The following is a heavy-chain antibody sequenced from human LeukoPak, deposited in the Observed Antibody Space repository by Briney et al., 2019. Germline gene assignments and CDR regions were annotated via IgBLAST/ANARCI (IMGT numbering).Heavy chain of an antibody. CDR2: IYYSGAT. CDR3: ARGVYIAAAQYGF. J-gene: IGHJ4*02. V-gene: IGHV4-59*01. D-gene: IGHD6-13*01. CDR1: GGSISTYY. Sequence: SETLFLTCTVSGGSISTYYWNWIRQPPGKGLEWIGYIYYSGATNYNPSLKSRVTISVDTSKNQFSLKLSSVTAADTAVYYCARGVYIAAAQYGFWGQGTLVTVSS.